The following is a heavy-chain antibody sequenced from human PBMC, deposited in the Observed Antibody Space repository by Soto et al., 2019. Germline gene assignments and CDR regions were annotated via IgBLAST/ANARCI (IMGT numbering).Heavy chain of an antibody. Sequence: ASVKVSCKASGYAFTSYGIHWVRQAPGQRLEWMGWINAANGDTKYSPELQGGVTITRDTSGSTAYMELSSLRSEDTAVYYCVRRHVSATGIDWFDPWGQGTLVTVS. CDR2: INAANGDT. J-gene: IGHJ5*02. CDR1: GYAFTSYG. V-gene: IGHV1-3*01. D-gene: IGHD6-13*01. CDR3: VRRHVSATGIDWFDP.